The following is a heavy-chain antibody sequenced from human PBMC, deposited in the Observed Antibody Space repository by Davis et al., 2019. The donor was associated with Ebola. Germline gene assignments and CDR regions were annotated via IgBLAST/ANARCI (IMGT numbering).Heavy chain of an antibody. D-gene: IGHD3-10*01. CDR1: GDSVSGSSGA. J-gene: IGHJ6*04. V-gene: IGHV6-1*01. CDR3: ARGWLRRGLDA. CDR2: TYYTSKWYN. Sequence: PSETLSLTCAISGDSVSGSSGAWNWIRQSPSRGLEWLGRTYYTSKWYNHYAASVKSRATINPDTSKNQFSLQLNSVTPEDTALYFCARGWLRRGLDAWGEGTAVTVSS.